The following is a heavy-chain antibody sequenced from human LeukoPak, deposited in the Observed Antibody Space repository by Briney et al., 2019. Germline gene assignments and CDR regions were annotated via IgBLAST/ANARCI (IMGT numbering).Heavy chain of an antibody. Sequence: GASVKVSCKASGYTFTSYYMHWVRQAPGQGLEWMGIINPSGGSTSYAQKFQGRVTMTTDTSTSTAYMELRSLRSDDTAMYYCARGWFGESFDYWGQGTLVTVSS. J-gene: IGHJ4*02. D-gene: IGHD3-10*01. V-gene: IGHV1-46*01. CDR1: GYTFTSYY. CDR2: INPSGGST. CDR3: ARGWFGESFDY.